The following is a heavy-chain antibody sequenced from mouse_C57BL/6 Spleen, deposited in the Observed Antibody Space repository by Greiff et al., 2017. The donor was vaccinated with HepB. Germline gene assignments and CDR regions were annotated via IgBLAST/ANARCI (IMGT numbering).Heavy chain of an antibody. Sequence: QVQLQQPGAELVMPGASVKLSCKASGYTFTSYWMHWVKQRPGQGLEWIGEIDPSDSYTNYNQKFKGKSTLTVDKSSSTAYMQLSSLTSEDSAVYYCARSPCTTVVGGGAMDYWGQGTSVTVSS. CDR3: ARSPCTTVVGGGAMDY. CDR1: GYTFTSYW. V-gene: IGHV1-69*01. D-gene: IGHD1-1*01. CDR2: IDPSDSYT. J-gene: IGHJ4*01.